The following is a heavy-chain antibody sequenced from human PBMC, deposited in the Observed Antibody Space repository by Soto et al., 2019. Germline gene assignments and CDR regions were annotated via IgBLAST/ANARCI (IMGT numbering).Heavy chain of an antibody. CDR2: IYYSGST. D-gene: IGHD2-8*01. V-gene: IGHV4-31*03. CDR3: ARGWYCTNGVCYSPHAFDI. CDR1: GGSISSGGYY. J-gene: IGHJ3*02. Sequence: NPSETLSLTCTVSGGSISSGGYYWSWIRQHPGKGLEWIGYIYYSGSTYYNPSLKSRVTISVDTSKNQFSLKLSSVTAADTAVYYCARGWYCTNGVCYSPHAFDIWGQGTMVTVSS.